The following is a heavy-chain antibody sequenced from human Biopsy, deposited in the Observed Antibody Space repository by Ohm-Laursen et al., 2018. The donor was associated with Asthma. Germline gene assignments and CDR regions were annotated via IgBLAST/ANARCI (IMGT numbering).Heavy chain of an antibody. CDR3: ARGGSRDLWGTYRYPWDY. CDR1: GFSLSDYY. J-gene: IGHJ4*02. V-gene: IGHV3-11*06. CDR2: ISWSSSYT. Sequence: SLRLSCAASGFSLSDYYMSWIRQAPGKGLGWVSYISWSSSYTNYADSVKGRFTISRDNAKNSLFLQMNSLRAEDTAVYYCARGGSRDLWGTYRYPWDYWGQGTLVIVSS. D-gene: IGHD3-16*02.